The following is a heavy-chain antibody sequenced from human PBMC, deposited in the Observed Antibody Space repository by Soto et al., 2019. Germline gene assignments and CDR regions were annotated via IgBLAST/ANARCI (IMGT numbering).Heavy chain of an antibody. V-gene: IGHV3-23*01. Sequence: GWSLKIACATSGFTFSNSAMSWVRQAPGKGLEWVSFISFSGGNTYYADSVKGRFTISRDNSKNTLYLQMNSLRAEDTAVYYCGRKFSGYDVFDYWGQGALVTVSS. CDR2: ISFSGGNT. CDR3: GRKFSGYDVFDY. D-gene: IGHD5-12*01. CDR1: GFTFSNSA. J-gene: IGHJ4*02.